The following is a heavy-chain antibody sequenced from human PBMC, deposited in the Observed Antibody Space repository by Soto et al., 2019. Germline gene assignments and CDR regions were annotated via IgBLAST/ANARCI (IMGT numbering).Heavy chain of an antibody. Sequence: GGSLRLSCAASGFTVSTNYMSWVRQAPGEGLEWLSVLYSGGNTYYADSVRGRFTISRDDSKNTLYLEMNSLRPEDTAVYYCAREVDFDLWGRGTPVTVSS. V-gene: IGHV3-66*01. CDR2: LYSGGNT. D-gene: IGHD1-26*01. CDR3: AREVDFDL. J-gene: IGHJ2*01. CDR1: GFTVSTNY.